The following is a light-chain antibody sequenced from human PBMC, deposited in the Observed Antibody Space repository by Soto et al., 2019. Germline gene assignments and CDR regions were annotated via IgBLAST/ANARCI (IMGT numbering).Light chain of an antibody. J-gene: IGKJ1*01. V-gene: IGKV3-20*01. CDR3: QQYGSSWT. CDR1: QGVTSN. CDR2: DAS. Sequence: EIVLTQSPGTLSLSPGERATLSCRASQGVTSNLAWYQQKPGQAPRLLIYDASTRATGVPARFSGSGSGTDFTLTISRLEPEDFAVYYCQQYGSSWTFGQGTKVDIK.